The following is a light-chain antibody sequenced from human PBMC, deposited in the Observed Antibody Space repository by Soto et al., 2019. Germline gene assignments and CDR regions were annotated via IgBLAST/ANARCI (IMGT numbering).Light chain of an antibody. CDR2: GNS. Sequence: QSVLTQPPSVSGAPGQRVTISCTGSSSNIGAGYDVHWYQQLPGTAPKLLIYGNSNRPSVFPDRFSGSKSGTSASLAITGLQAEDEADYYCQSYDSSLSGNVVFGGGTKLTVL. J-gene: IGLJ2*01. CDR3: QSYDSSLSGNVV. V-gene: IGLV1-40*01. CDR1: SSNIGAGYD.